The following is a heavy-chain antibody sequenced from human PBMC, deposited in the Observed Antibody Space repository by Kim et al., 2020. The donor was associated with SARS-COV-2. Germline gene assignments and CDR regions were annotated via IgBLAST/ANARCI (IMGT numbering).Heavy chain of an antibody. CDR2: NK. CDR3: ARGGSGSYSP. V-gene: IGHV3-30*01. Sequence: NKYYADSVKGRFTISRDNSKNTLYLQMNSLRAEDTAVYYCARGGSGSYSPWGQGTLVTVSS. J-gene: IGHJ5*02. D-gene: IGHD3-10*01.